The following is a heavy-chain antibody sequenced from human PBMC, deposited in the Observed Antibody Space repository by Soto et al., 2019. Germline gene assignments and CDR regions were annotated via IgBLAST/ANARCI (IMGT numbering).Heavy chain of an antibody. Sequence: SETLSLTCTVSGGSISSSSYYWGWIRQPPGKGLEWIGSIYYSGSTYYNPSLKSRVTISVDTSKNQFSLKLSSVTAADTAVYYCARMGRSYTIFGVVTHFDYWGQGTLVTVSS. D-gene: IGHD3-3*01. CDR3: ARMGRSYTIFGVVTHFDY. CDR1: GGSISSSSYY. V-gene: IGHV4-39*01. CDR2: IYYSGST. J-gene: IGHJ4*02.